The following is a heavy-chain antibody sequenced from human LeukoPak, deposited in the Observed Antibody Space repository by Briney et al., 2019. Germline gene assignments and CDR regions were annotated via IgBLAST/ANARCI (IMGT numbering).Heavy chain of an antibody. D-gene: IGHD4-17*01. V-gene: IGHV4-34*01. CDR2: INHSGST. J-gene: IGHJ4*02. Sequence: PSETLSLTCAVYGGSFSGYYWSWIRQPPGKGLEWIGEINHSGSTNYNPSLKSRVTISVDTSKNQFSLKLSSVTAADTAVYYCARRRWATVTIFDYWGQGTLVTVSS. CDR3: ARRRWATVTIFDY. CDR1: GGSFSGYY.